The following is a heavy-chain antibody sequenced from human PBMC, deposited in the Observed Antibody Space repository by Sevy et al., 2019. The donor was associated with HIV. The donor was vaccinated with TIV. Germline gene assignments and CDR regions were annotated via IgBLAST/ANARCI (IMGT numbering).Heavy chain of an antibody. J-gene: IGHJ4*02. CDR1: GFTFSSYS. CDR2: INSISTYI. CDR3: ARGPDYYDSSGYYYQ. V-gene: IGHV3-21*01. D-gene: IGHD3-22*01. Sequence: GGSLRLSCAASGFTFSSYSMHWVRQAPGKGLEWVSSINSISTYIDYADSVKGRFTTSRDNAKNPLYLQMNSLRAEDTAVYYCARGPDYYDSSGYYYQWGQGTLVTVSS.